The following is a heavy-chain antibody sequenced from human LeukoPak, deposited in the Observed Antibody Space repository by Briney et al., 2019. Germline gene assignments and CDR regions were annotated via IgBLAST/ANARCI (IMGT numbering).Heavy chain of an antibody. CDR3: ARDSSPGIGDAFDI. J-gene: IGHJ3*02. CDR2: ISSSSSYI. D-gene: IGHD6-13*01. V-gene: IGHV3-21*01. CDR1: GFTFSSYS. Sequence: PGGSLRLSCAASGFTFSSYSMNWVRHAPGKGLEWVSSISSSSSYIYHADSVEGRFTISRDNAENSLYLQMNSLRAEDTAVYYCARDSSPGIGDAFDIWGQGTMVTVSS.